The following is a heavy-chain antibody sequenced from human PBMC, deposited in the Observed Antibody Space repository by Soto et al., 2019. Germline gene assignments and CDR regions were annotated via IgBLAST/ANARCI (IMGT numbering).Heavy chain of an antibody. CDR2: ISSSSSYI. CDR3: ARDTYYYDSSGYTY. Sequence: PGGSLRLSCAASGFTFSSYSMNWVRQAPGKGLEWVSSISSSSSYIYYAGSVKGRFTISRDNAKNSLYLQMNSLRAEDTAVYYCARDTYYYDSSGYTYWGQGTLVTVSS. J-gene: IGHJ4*02. CDR1: GFTFSSYS. V-gene: IGHV3-21*01. D-gene: IGHD3-22*01.